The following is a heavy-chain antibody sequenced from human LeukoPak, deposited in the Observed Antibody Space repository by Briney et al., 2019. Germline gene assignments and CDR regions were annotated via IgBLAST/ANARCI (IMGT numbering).Heavy chain of an antibody. V-gene: IGHV3-7*01. D-gene: IGHD6-13*01. J-gene: IGHJ4*02. CDR3: ARDPGSSSFDY. CDR2: INPDGSGK. CDR1: GFTLSTYW. Sequence: PGGSLRLSCEASGFTLSTYWMNWVRQVPGKGLDWVANINPDGSGKRYVDSVKGRFTIARDNADNSLSLQMNSLRADDTAVYYCARDPGSSSFDYWGQGTLVTVSS.